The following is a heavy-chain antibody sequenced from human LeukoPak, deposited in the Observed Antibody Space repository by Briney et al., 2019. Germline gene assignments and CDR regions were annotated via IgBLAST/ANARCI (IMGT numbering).Heavy chain of an antibody. CDR2: INPNSGGT. D-gene: IGHD2-2*01. V-gene: IGHV1-2*02. CDR3: AREEDCSSTNCWLDF. CDR1: GYTFSGHY. Sequence: ASVKVSCKASGYTFSGHYIHWVRQAPGQGLEWMGWINPNSGGTNYAQKFQSRVTVTRDTSISTAYMDLTSLRSEDTAVYYWAREEDCSSTNCWLDFWGQGTLVTVSA. J-gene: IGHJ5*01.